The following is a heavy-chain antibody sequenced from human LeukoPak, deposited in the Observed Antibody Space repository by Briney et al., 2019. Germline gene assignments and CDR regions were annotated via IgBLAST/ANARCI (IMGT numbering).Heavy chain of an antibody. J-gene: IGHJ4*02. D-gene: IGHD1-26*01. V-gene: IGHV3-23*01. CDR2: ISGGGGST. CDR3: AKGGKWDVTPFDY. Sequence: GGSLRLSCTASGFTISTYWMSWVRQAPGKGLEWVSTISGGGGSTYHADSVKGRFTISRDNSKNTLYLQVNSLRAEDTAVYYCAKGGKWDVTPFDYWGQGTLVTVSS. CDR1: GFTISTYW.